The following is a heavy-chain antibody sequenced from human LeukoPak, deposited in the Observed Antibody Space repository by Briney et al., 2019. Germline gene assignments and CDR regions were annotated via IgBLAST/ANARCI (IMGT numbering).Heavy chain of an antibody. V-gene: IGHV1-2*02. CDR1: GYTFSDYY. J-gene: IGHJ4*02. D-gene: IGHD3-22*01. Sequence: ASVKVSCKASGYTFSDYYIHWVRQAPGQGLEWMGWINPNSGGTNYAQKFQGRVTMTRDTSISTAYMELSRLRSDDTAVYYCARGYYDSSGFLFDYWGQGTLVTVSS. CDR2: INPNSGGT. CDR3: ARGYYDSSGFLFDY.